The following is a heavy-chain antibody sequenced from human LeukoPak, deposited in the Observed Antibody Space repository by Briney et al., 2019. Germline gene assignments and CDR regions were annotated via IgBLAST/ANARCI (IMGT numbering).Heavy chain of an antibody. CDR2: IDPSDSYT. V-gene: IGHV5-10-1*01. D-gene: IGHD3-10*01. CDR1: GXSFTNYC. CDR3: ATSLSGAFYI. Sequence: GESLKISFKGSGXSFTNYCINWVRQMPGKGMEWMGKIDPSDSYTNYSPSFQGHVTISAVKSISTAYLQWSSLKASDTAMYYCATSLSGAFYIWGQGTVVTVSS. J-gene: IGHJ3*02.